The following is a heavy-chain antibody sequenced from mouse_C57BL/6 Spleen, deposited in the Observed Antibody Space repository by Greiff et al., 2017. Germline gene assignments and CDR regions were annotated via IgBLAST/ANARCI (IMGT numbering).Heavy chain of an antibody. J-gene: IGHJ2*01. D-gene: IGHD2-4*01. Sequence: QVHVKQSGAELARPGASVKLSCKASGYTFTSYGISWVKQRTGQGLEWIGEIYPRSGTTYYNEKFKGKATLTAAKSSSTAYMELHSLTSEDSAVYFCARNDYDDYFDYWGQGTTLTVSS. CDR1: GYTFTSYG. CDR2: IYPRSGTT. CDR3: ARNDYDDYFDY. V-gene: IGHV1-81*01.